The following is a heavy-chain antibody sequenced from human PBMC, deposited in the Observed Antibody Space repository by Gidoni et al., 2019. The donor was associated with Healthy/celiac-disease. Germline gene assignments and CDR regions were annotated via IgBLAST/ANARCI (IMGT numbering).Heavy chain of an antibody. Sequence: QVQLVQSGAEVKTPGASVEVSCKAAGYTFTGYYMHWVRQAPGQGLEWMVWINPNSGGTNYAQKFQGWVTMTRDTSISTAYMELSRLRSDDTAVYYCARDRALTDYPRHHGMDVWGQGTTVTVSS. V-gene: IGHV1-2*04. CDR3: ARDRALTDYPRHHGMDV. CDR1: GYTFTGYY. CDR2: INPNSGGT. J-gene: IGHJ6*02. D-gene: IGHD3-16*01.